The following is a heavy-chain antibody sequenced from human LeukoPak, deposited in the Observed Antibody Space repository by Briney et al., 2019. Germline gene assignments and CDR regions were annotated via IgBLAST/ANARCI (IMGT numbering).Heavy chain of an antibody. CDR2: IYYSGST. CDR3: ARYKTEDRVRYFDWLPRYYYGMDV. Sequence: PSETLSLTCTVSGGSVSSGSYYWSWIRQPPGKGLEWIGYIYYSGSTNYNPSLKSRVTISVDTSKNQFSLKLSSVTAADTAVYYCARYKTEDRVRYFDWLPRYYYGMDVWGQGTTVTVSS. D-gene: IGHD3-9*01. CDR1: GGSVSSGSYY. V-gene: IGHV4-61*01. J-gene: IGHJ6*02.